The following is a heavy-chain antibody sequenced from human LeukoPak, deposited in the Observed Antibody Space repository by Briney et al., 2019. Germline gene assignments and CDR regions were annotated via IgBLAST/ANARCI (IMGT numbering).Heavy chain of an antibody. CDR3: ATVRNADGGNSGEAFDI. CDR1: GYTLTDYY. Sequence: VKVSCKVSGYTLTDYYMHWEQQAPGKGLEWMGLVDPEDGETIYAEKFQGRVTITADTSTDTAYMELSSLRSEDTAVYYCATVRNADGGNSGEAFDIWGQGTMVTVSS. V-gene: IGHV1-69-2*01. CDR2: VDPEDGET. J-gene: IGHJ3*02. D-gene: IGHD4-23*01.